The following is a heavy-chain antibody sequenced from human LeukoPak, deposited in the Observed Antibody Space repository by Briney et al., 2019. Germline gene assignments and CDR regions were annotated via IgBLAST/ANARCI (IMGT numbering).Heavy chain of an antibody. CDR3: ARDCSGGSCGDAFDI. Sequence: GGSLRLSCAASGFTVSSNYMSWVRQAPGKGLEWVSVIYSGGSTYYADSVKGRFTISRDNSKNMLYLQMNSLRAEDTAVYYCARDCSGGSCGDAFDIWGQGTMVTVSS. V-gene: IGHV3-53*01. D-gene: IGHD2-15*01. CDR2: IYSGGST. J-gene: IGHJ3*02. CDR1: GFTVSSNY.